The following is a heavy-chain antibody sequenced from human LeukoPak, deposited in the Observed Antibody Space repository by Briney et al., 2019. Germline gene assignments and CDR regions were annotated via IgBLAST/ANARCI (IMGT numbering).Heavy chain of an antibody. D-gene: IGHD6-19*01. CDR2: IYPGDSDT. V-gene: IGHV5-51*01. CDR1: GYSFTSYW. CDR3: ARQISGQWLVHFDY. Sequence: GESLKISWKGSGYSFTSYWIGWVRQMPGKGLEWMGIIYPGDSDTRYSPSFQGQVTISADRSISTAYLQWGSLKASDTAMYYCARQISGQWLVHFDYWGQGTLVTVSS. J-gene: IGHJ4*02.